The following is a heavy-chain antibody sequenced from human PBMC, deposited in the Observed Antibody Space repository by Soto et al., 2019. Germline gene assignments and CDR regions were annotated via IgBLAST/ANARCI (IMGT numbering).Heavy chain of an antibody. CDR1: GGSFSGYY. Sequence: SETVSLTCAVYGGSFSGYYWTWIRQPPGKELERIGEINHSGSTNYNPSLKSRVTIAVDTSKNQFSLKLSSVTAADTAVYDCASLTAMVRGVTSPYYYYGMDVWGQGTTVTV. J-gene: IGHJ6*02. CDR3: ASLTAMVRGVTSPYYYYGMDV. V-gene: IGHV4-34*01. CDR2: INHSGST. D-gene: IGHD3-10*01.